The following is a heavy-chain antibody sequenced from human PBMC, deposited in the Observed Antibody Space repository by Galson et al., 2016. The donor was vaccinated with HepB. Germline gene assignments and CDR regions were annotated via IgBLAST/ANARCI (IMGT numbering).Heavy chain of an antibody. Sequence: SLRLSCAASGFTSSSFAMNWVRQAPGKGLEWVAGVSVSGSSTYYADSVRGRFTISRDNSKNTVYLQMDSLRGDDTDLYFCAKGLKFYGVLTGDAFDVWGQGTVVAVSA. D-gene: IGHD3-9*01. CDR1: GFTSSSFA. J-gene: IGHJ3*01. V-gene: IGHV3-23*01. CDR2: VSVSGSST. CDR3: AKGLKFYGVLTGDAFDV.